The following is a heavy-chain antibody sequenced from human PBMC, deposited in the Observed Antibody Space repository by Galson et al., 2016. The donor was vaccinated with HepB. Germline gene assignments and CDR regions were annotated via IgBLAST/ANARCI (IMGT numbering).Heavy chain of an antibody. CDR1: GGSISSGTFP. Sequence: TLSLTCAVSGGSISSGTFPWSWIRQPPGKGLEWIGYIYRSGSTYYNPSLKTRVTISVDKTKNQFSLKLSSVTAADTAVYYCARGTRGYRNYVGPWFDPWGQGMLVTGSS. CDR2: IYRSGST. J-gene: IGHJ5*02. CDR3: ARGTRGYRNYVGPWFDP. V-gene: IGHV4-30-2*01. D-gene: IGHD5-18*01.